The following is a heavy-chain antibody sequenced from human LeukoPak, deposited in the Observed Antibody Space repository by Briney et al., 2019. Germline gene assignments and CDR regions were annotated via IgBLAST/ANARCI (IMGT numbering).Heavy chain of an antibody. V-gene: IGHV3-23*01. CDR1: GFTFSSYA. J-gene: IGHJ4*02. Sequence: GESLRLSCAASGFTFSSYAMSWVRQAPGKGLEWVSAISGSGGSTYYADSVKGRFTISRDNSKNTLYLQMNSLRAEDTAVYYCAKVNYYDSSGYLDYWGQGTLVTVSS. D-gene: IGHD3-22*01. CDR3: AKVNYYDSSGYLDY. CDR2: ISGSGGST.